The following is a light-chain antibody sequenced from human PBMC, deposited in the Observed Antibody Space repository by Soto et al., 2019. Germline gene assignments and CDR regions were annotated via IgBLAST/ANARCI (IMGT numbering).Light chain of an antibody. CDR1: NSNIGINT. Sequence: QAVVTQPPSASGTPGQRVTISCSGSNSNIGINTVNWYQQLPGTAPKVLIYTNNQRPSGVPDRFSGSKSGTSASLAISGLQSEDEADYYCAAWDDSLNGYVFGTGTKLTVL. CDR2: TNN. J-gene: IGLJ1*01. V-gene: IGLV1-44*01. CDR3: AAWDDSLNGYV.